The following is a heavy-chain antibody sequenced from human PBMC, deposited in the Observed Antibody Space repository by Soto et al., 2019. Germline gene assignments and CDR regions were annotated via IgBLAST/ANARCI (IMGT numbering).Heavy chain of an antibody. Sequence: QVQLQESGPGLVKPSQTLSLTCTVSGGSISSGGYYWSWIRQHPGKGLEWIGYIYYSGSTYYNPSLMTCATLSAATSKNGNYLTMISVTAANMAVSYCARDRTTLIRRLNVTSFNPSSQVPLVTVSS. CDR3: ARDRTTLIRRLNVTSFNP. D-gene: IGHD3-10*01. V-gene: IGHV4-31*03. CDR1: GGSISSGGYY. CDR2: IYYSGST. J-gene: IGHJ5*02.